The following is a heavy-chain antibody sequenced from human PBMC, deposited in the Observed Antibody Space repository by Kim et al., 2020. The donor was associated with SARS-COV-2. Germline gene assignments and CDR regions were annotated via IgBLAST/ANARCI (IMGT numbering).Heavy chain of an antibody. Sequence: WGSLRLSCVASGFTFSDYYMSWIRQAPGKGLEWVSYISISSSHTDYADSVKGRFTISRDNAENSVYLQMNSLRAEDTAVYYCARDYYGSGSYGQFDPWGQGTLVTVSS. CDR2: ISISSSHT. V-gene: IGHV3-11*06. J-gene: IGHJ5*02. D-gene: IGHD3-10*01. CDR3: ARDYYGSGSYGQFDP. CDR1: GFTFSDYY.